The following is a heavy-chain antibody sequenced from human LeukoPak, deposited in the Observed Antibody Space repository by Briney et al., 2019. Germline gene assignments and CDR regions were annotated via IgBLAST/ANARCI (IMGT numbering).Heavy chain of an antibody. CDR3: ARDPGSSSFDY. J-gene: IGHJ4*02. V-gene: IGHV3-7*01. CDR1: TFTFSTYW. CDR2: INQDGSVK. Sequence: GGSLRLSCAASTFTFSTYWMTWVRQAPGKGPEFVANINQDGSVKNYVDSVKGRFTISRDNAKNSLYLQMDSLRADDTAVYYCARDPGSSSFDYWGQGTLVTVSS. D-gene: IGHD6-13*01.